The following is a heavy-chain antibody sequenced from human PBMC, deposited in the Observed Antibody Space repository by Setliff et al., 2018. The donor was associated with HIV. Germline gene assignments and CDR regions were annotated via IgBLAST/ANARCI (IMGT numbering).Heavy chain of an antibody. J-gene: IGHJ4*02. CDR3: ARAYNVYDYRFDSSGYDY. Sequence: PGESLKISCAASGFTFSIYAMSWVRQAPGKGLEWVSNTKYDGSESYYVDSVKGRFIASTDNAKNSLFLEMNSLKAEDTAVYYCARAYNVYDYRFDSSGYDYWGQGTLVTVSS. D-gene: IGHD3-22*01. CDR1: GFTFSIYA. V-gene: IGHV3-7*03. CDR2: TKYDGSES.